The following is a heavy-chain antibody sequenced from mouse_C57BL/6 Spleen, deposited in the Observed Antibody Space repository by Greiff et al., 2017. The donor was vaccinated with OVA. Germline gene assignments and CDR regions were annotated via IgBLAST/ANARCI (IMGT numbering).Heavy chain of an antibody. CDR1: GFNIKDDY. CDR3: TTAGPFAY. Sequence: VHVKQSGAELVRPGASVKLSCTASGFNIKDDYMHWVKQRPEQGLEWIGWIDPENGDTEYASMFQGKATITADTSSNTAYLQLSSLTSEDTAVYYCTTAGPFAYWGQGTLVTVSA. V-gene: IGHV14-4*01. J-gene: IGHJ3*01. D-gene: IGHD4-1*01. CDR2: IDPENGDT.